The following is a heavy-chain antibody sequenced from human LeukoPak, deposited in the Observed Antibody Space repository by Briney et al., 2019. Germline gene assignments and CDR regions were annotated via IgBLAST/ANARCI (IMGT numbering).Heavy chain of an antibody. V-gene: IGHV3-48*04. CDR1: GFTFSSYS. Sequence: GGSLRLSCAASGFTFSSYSMNWVRQAPGKGLEWVSYISSSSTIYYADSVKGRFTISRDNAKNTLYLQMNTLRAEDTAVYYCARDSYGSGSYPPYYYGMDVWGQGTTVTVSS. CDR2: ISSSSTI. D-gene: IGHD3-10*01. J-gene: IGHJ6*02. CDR3: ARDSYGSGSYPPYYYGMDV.